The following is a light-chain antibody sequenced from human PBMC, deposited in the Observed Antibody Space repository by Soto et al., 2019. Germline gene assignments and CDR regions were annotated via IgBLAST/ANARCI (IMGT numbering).Light chain of an antibody. CDR1: SSDVGGYNY. V-gene: IGLV2-14*01. J-gene: IGLJ1*01. CDR3: SSYTSSITRV. CDR2: DVS. Sequence: QSVLTQPASVSGSPGQSIAISCTGTSSDVGGYNYVSWYQLHPDKAPKPIIYDVSNRPSGVSNRFSGSKSGNTASLTISGLQPEDEADYYCSSYTSSITRVFGTGTKVT.